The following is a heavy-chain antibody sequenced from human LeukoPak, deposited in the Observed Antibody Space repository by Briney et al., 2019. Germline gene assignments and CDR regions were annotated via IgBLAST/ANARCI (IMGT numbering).Heavy chain of an antibody. CDR1: GGSISSGSYY. CDR3: AGLIRPGWFDP. D-gene: IGHD1-14*01. CDR2: IYTSGST. Sequence: PSETLSLTCTVSGGSISSGSYYWSWIRQPAGKGLEWIGRIYTSGSTNYNPSLKSRVTISVDTSKNQFSLKLSSVTAADTAVYYCAGLIRPGWFDPWGQGTLVTVSS. J-gene: IGHJ5*02. V-gene: IGHV4-61*02.